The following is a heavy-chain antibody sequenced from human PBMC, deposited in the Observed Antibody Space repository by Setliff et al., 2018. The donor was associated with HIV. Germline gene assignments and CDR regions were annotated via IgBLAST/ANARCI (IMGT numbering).Heavy chain of an antibody. D-gene: IGHD3-3*01. CDR1: GYTFTGYF. CDR3: ARLPFITIFGVLNGDDGFDI. Sequence: ASVKVSCKASGYTFTGYFMHWVRQAPGQGPEWLGRINPKSGGTRYAQKFQGRVSMTRDTAISTAYMELSRLRSDDSAVYYCARLPFITIFGVLNGDDGFDIWGQGTMVTVAS. V-gene: IGHV1-2*06. CDR2: INPKSGGT. J-gene: IGHJ3*02.